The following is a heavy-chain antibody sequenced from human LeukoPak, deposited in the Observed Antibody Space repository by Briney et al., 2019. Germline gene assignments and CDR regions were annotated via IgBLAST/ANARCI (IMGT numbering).Heavy chain of an antibody. J-gene: IGHJ4*02. Sequence: SVKVSCKASGGTFSSYAISWVRQAPGQGLEWMGGIIPIFGTANYAQKFQGRVTITADKSTSTAHMELSSLRSEDTAVYYCAKGPFTYYDSSGPFDYWGQGTLVTVSS. CDR3: AKGPFTYYDSSGPFDY. CDR2: IIPIFGTA. CDR1: GGTFSSYA. D-gene: IGHD3-22*01. V-gene: IGHV1-69*06.